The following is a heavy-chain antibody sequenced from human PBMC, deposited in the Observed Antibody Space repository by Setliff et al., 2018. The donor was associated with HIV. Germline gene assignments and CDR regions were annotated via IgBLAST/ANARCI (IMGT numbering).Heavy chain of an antibody. CDR2: IYYSGTY. CDR3: ARYSEITLGPHGYYYYGLDV. V-gene: IGHV4-31*03. D-gene: IGHD3-10*01. Sequence: SETLSLTCTVSGGSIRSGGYYWSWIRQHPGKGLEWIGYIYYSGTYDYNPSLKSRVTISGDTSNNQFSLNLSSVTSSDTAVYYCARYSEITLGPHGYYYYGLDVWGQGTTVTVSS. J-gene: IGHJ6*02. CDR1: GGSIRSGGYY.